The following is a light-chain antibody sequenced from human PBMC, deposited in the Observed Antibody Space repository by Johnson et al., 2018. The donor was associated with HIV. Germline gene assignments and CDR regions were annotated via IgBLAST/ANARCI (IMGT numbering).Light chain of an antibody. CDR3: GTWDMSLTAGRYV. V-gene: IGLV1-51*01. CDR1: SSNIGDNH. CDR2: DNN. J-gene: IGLJ1*01. Sequence: QSVLTQPPSVSAAPGQKVTISCSGSSSNIGDNHVSWYQQLPGTAPKLLIYDNNKRPSGIPDRFSGSKSATSATLGITGLQTGDEADYYCGTWDMSLTAGRYVFGSVTKVTVL.